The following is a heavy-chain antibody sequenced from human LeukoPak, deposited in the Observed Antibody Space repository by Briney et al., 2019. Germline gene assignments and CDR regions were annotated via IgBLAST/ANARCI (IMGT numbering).Heavy chain of an antibody. V-gene: IGHV3-23*01. Sequence: PGGSLRLSCAASGFTFAGYAMSWVRQAPGKGLEWVSTLSGSGGSTYYADSVRGRFTISRDNSKNTLYLQMNSLRAEDTAIYYCACSGYCTSGSCYLRHWYFDLWGRGTLLTVSS. CDR1: GFTFAGYA. D-gene: IGHD2-15*01. CDR3: ACSGYCTSGSCYLRHWYFDL. J-gene: IGHJ2*01. CDR2: LSGSGGST.